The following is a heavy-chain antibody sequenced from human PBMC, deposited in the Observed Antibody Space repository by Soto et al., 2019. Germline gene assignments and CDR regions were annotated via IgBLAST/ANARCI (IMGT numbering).Heavy chain of an antibody. Sequence: GGSLRLSCAASGFTFSSYSMNWVRQAPGKGLEWAAYISSSSSTIYYADSVKGRFTISRDNAKNSLYLQMNSMRAAGTAVYYCARDDVVVTDIPIHHAFDIWGQGTMVTVSS. V-gene: IGHV3-48*01. D-gene: IGHD2-21*02. J-gene: IGHJ3*02. CDR3: ARDDVVVTDIPIHHAFDI. CDR2: ISSSSSTI. CDR1: GFTFSSYS.